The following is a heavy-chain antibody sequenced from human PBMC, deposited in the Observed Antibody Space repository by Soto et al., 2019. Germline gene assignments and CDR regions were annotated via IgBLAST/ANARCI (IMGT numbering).Heavy chain of an antibody. J-gene: IGHJ6*02. CDR3: ARGKGYCSSTSCQGLMDV. CDR1: GGTFSSYA. V-gene: IGHV1-69*13. Sequence: ASVKVSCKASGGTFSSYAISWVRQAPGQGLEWMGGIIPIFGTANYAQKFQGRVTITADESTSTAYMELSSLRSEDTAVYYCARGKGYCSSTSCQGLMDVWGQGTTVTVSS. D-gene: IGHD2-2*01. CDR2: IIPIFGTA.